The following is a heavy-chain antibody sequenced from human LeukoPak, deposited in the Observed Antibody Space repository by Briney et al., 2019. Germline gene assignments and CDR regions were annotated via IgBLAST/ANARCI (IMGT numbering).Heavy chain of an antibody. D-gene: IGHD4-17*01. CDR3: ARATVTPYGMDV. CDR1: GGSFSGYY. Sequence: SETLSLTCAVYGGSFSGYYWSWIRQPPGKGLEWIGEINHSGSTTYNPSLKSRVTISVDTSKNQLSLNLSSVTAADTAVYYCARATVTPYGMDVWGQGTTVTVSS. J-gene: IGHJ6*02. V-gene: IGHV4-34*01. CDR2: INHSGST.